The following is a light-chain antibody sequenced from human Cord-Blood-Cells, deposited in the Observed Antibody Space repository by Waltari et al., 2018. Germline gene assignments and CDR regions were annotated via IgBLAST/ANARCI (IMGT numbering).Light chain of an antibody. J-gene: IGKJ3*01. Sequence: EIVLTQSPATLSFSPGERATLPCRASQSVSSYLAWYQQKPGQAPRLLIYDTSNRATGIPARFSGSGSGTDFTLTISSLEPEDFAVYYCQQRSNWPPGRFTFGPGTKVDIK. CDR3: QQRSNWPPGRFT. CDR1: QSVSSY. V-gene: IGKV3-11*01. CDR2: DTS.